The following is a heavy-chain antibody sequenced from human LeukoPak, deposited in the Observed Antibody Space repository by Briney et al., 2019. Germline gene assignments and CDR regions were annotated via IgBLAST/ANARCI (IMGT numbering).Heavy chain of an antibody. CDR3: ASYSGTYSAFEI. V-gene: IGHV4-34*12. CDR2: MIHSGST. CDR1: GGSFSGYS. D-gene: IGHD1-26*01. Sequence: SETLSLTCAVYGGSFSGYSWSWIRQPPGKGLEWVGEMIHSGSTNYNPSFKSRVTISVDTSKNHFSLTLNAVTAADTAVYYCASYSGTYSAFEIWGQGTLVTVSS. J-gene: IGHJ3*02.